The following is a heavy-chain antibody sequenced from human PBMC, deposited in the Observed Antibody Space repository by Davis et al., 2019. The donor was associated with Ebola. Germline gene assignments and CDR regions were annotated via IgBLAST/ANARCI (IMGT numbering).Heavy chain of an antibody. J-gene: IGHJ6*02. CDR1: GGSISSSNW. Sequence: SETLSLTCAVSGGSISSSNWWSWVRQPPGKGLELIGAIYHSGSSNYNPSLKSRVTISVDKSKNQFSLKLSSVTAADTAVYYCARGRRIVYSSSWHYYYYGMDVWGQGTTVTVSS. D-gene: IGHD6-13*01. CDR3: ARGRRIVYSSSWHYYYYGMDV. V-gene: IGHV4-4*02. CDR2: IYHSGSS.